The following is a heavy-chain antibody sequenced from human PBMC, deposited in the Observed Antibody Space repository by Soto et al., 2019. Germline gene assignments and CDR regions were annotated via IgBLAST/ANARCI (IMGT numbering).Heavy chain of an antibody. CDR2: ICGSGVST. J-gene: IGHJ4*02. Sequence: EVQLLESGGGLVQPGESLRLSCAVSGFTFSSNVMSWVRQVPGKGLEWVSVICGSGVSTYYADSVKGRFTISRDNSKSTLFLQMNSLRAEDTAVYYCATGGWSRGRLDYWGQGTLVTVSS. CDR1: GFTFSSNV. D-gene: IGHD6-19*01. CDR3: ATGGWSRGRLDY. V-gene: IGHV3-23*01.